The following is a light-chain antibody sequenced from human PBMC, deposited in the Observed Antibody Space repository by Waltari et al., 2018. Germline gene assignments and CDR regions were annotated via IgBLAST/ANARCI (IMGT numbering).Light chain of an antibody. V-gene: IGKV3-15*01. CDR3: QQYDNWPPWT. Sequence: EIAMTQSPVTLSVSPGDTATLSCRASQSISINLAWYQQKLGQAPRLLIYAASTRAAGIPARFSGSGSGTEFTLTISSLQSEDFAVYYCQQYDNWPPWTFGQGTKVEI. J-gene: IGKJ1*01. CDR2: AAS. CDR1: QSISIN.